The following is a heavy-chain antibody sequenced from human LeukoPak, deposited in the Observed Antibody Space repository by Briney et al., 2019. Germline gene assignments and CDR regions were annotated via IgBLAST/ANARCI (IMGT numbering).Heavy chain of an antibody. Sequence: GGSLRLSCAASGFTVSSNYMSWVRQAPGKGLEWVSVIYSGGSTYYADSVKGRFTISRDNSKNTLYLQMNSLRAEDTAVYYCAKGPKGAAFDIWGQGTMVTVSS. CDR1: GFTVSSNY. CDR3: AKGPKGAAFDI. D-gene: IGHD3-16*01. CDR2: IYSGGST. V-gene: IGHV3-53*01. J-gene: IGHJ3*02.